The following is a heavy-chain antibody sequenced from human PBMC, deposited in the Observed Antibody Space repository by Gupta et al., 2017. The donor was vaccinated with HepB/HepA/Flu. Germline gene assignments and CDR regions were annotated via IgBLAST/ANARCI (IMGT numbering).Heavy chain of an antibody. D-gene: IGHD2-2*01. V-gene: IGHV3-48*02. CDR2: ISSSSSAI. CDR1: RFTFSSYS. J-gene: IGHJ3*02. CDR3: ARGSYCSSAGCFGTDVFDI. Sequence: EVQLVDSGGGLVQPGGSLRLSCAASRFTFSSYSMNWVRQAPGKGLEWVSYISSSSSAIYYADSVKGRFTISRDNAKNSLDLQMNRLRDEDTAVYYCARGSYCSSAGCFGTDVFDIWGQGTMVTVSS.